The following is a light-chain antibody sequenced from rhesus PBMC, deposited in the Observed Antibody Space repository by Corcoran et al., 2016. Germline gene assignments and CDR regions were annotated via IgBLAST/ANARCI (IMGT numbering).Light chain of an antibody. CDR3: QQHNSYPFT. CDR1: QGISSY. CDR2: KAS. Sequence: DIQMTQSPSSLSASVGDTVTITCRASQGISSYLAWYQQKPGKAPKLLIHKASTLQSGVPSRFSGSGAGTDFTLTISSLQPEDFATYYCQQHNSYPFTFGPGTKLDIK. J-gene: IGKJ3*01. V-gene: IGKV1-25*01.